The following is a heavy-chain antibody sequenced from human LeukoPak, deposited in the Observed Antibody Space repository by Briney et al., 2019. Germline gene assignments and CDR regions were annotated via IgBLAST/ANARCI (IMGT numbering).Heavy chain of an antibody. V-gene: IGHV4-38-2*02. J-gene: IGHJ4*02. Sequence: PSETLSLTCTVSGYSISSGYYWGWIRQPPGKGLEWIGSIYHSGSTYYNPSLKSRVTISVDTSKNQFSLKLSSVTAADTAVYYCARDHVLLWFGDTYYFDYWGQGTLVTVSS. CDR1: GYSISSGYY. D-gene: IGHD3-10*01. CDR3: ARDHVLLWFGDTYYFDY. CDR2: IYHSGST.